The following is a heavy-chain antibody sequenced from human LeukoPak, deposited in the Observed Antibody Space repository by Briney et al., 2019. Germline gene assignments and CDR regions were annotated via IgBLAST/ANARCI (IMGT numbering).Heavy chain of an antibody. CDR2: IYYSGST. V-gene: IGHV4-39*07. D-gene: IGHD6-13*01. CDR1: GGSISSSSYY. Sequence: NPSETLSLTCTVSGGSISSSSYYWGWIRQPPGKGLEWIGSIYYSGSTYYNPSLKSRVTISVDTSKNQFSLKLSSVTAADTAVYYCARAAAALLWGQGTLVTVSS. J-gene: IGHJ4*02. CDR3: ARAAAALL.